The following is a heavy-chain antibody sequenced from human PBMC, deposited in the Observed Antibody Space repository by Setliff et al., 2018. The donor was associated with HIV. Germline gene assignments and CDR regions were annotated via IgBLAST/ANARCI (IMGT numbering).Heavy chain of an antibody. CDR3: ARDGGSSGWYFVLGYSDY. D-gene: IGHD6-19*01. CDR1: GYTFTGYY. CDR2: INPNNGGT. Sequence: ASVKVSCKASGYTFTGYYMHWVRQAPGQGLEWMGWINPNNGGTNYAQKFQGMVTMTRDTSINTAYMELNSVTAADTAMYYCARDGGSSGWYFVLGYSDYWGPGTLVTVSS. J-gene: IGHJ4*02. V-gene: IGHV1-2*02.